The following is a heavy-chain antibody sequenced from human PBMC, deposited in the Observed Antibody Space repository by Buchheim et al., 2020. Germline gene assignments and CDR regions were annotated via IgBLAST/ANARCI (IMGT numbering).Heavy chain of an antibody. CDR2: IKQDGSEK. D-gene: IGHD5-24*01. J-gene: IGHJ4*02. Sequence: EVQLVESGGGLVQPGGSLRLSCGASGFTFTTYWMSWVRQAPGKGLEWLANIKQDGSEKYYVDSVKGRFTISRDNAKKSLYLQMNSLRAGDTAVYYCARRRGDHTHYYFDYWGQGT. V-gene: IGHV3-7*01. CDR3: ARRRGDHTHYYFDY. CDR1: GFTFTTYW.